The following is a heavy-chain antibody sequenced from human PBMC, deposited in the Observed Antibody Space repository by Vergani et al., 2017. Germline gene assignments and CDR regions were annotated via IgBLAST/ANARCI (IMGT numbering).Heavy chain of an antibody. J-gene: IGHJ4*02. CDR3: AREPGPTLVIRGGFFDY. D-gene: IGHD3-22*01. CDR2: IYHSRST. V-gene: IGHV4-4*02. Sequence: QVQLPESGPGLVKPSGTLSLTCAVSGGSISSSNWWSWVRQPPGKGWEWIGEIYHSRSTNYNPSLKSRVTISVDKSKNQFSLKLSSVTAADTAVYYCAREPGPTLVIRGGFFDYWGQGTLVTVSS. CDR1: GGSISSSNW.